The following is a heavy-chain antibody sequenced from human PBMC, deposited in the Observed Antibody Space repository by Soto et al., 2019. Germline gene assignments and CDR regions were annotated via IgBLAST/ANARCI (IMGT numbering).Heavy chain of an antibody. CDR3: AKDSRRTTVTTDGFDY. V-gene: IGHV3-30*18. CDR2: ISYDGSNK. Sequence: PGGALRLSWAASVVTFSSYGMHWVRQAPGKGLEWVAVISYDGSNKYYADSVKGRFTISRDNSKNTLYLQMNSLRAEDTAVYYCAKDSRRTTVTTDGFDYWGQGTLVTVSS. J-gene: IGHJ4*02. CDR1: VVTFSSYG. D-gene: IGHD4-17*01.